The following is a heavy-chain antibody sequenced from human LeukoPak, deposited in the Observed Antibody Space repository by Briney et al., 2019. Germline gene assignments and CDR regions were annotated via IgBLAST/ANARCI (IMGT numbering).Heavy chain of an antibody. V-gene: IGHV4-39*02. D-gene: IGHD4-17*01. J-gene: IGHJ4*02. CDR3: ARDDLYGDYGPLDY. CDR1: GGSISSSSYY. CDR2: IYYSGST. Sequence: SETLSLTCTVSGGSISSSSYYWGWIRQPPGKRLEWIGSIYYSGSTYYNPSLKSRVTISVDTSKRQFSLRLNSVTAADTAVYYCARDDLYGDYGPLDYWGQGTLVIVSS.